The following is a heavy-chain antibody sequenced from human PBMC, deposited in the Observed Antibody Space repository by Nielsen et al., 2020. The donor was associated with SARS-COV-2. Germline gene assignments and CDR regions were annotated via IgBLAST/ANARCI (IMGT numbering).Heavy chain of an antibody. CDR2: ISAYNGNT. J-gene: IGHJ5*02. V-gene: IGHV1-18*01. CDR1: GYTFTNYG. D-gene: IGHD3-22*01. Sequence: ASVKVSCKASGYTFTNYGITWVRQAPGQGLEWMGWISAYNGNTNYAQNLQGRVTMTTDTSTNSAYMELMSLISDDTAVYYCASSAPPSGFNWFDPWGQGTLVTVSS. CDR3: ASSAPPSGFNWFDP.